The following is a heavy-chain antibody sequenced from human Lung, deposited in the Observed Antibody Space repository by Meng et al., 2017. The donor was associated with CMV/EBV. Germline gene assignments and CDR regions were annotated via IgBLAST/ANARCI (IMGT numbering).Heavy chain of an antibody. CDR1: GGSISSYY. CDR3: AGAWWHYYDSSGYYPTQTYYFDY. CDR2: IYYSGST. J-gene: IGHJ4*02. V-gene: IGHV4-59*01. Sequence: SETLSLXXTVSGGSISSYYWSWIRQPPGKGLEWIGYIYYSGSTNYNPSLKSRVTISVDTSKNQFSLKLSSVTAAGTAVYYCAGAWWHYYDSSGYYPTQTYYFDYWGQGXLVTVSS. D-gene: IGHD3-22*01.